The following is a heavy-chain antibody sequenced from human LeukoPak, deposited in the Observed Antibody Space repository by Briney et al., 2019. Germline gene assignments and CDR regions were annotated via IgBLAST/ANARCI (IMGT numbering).Heavy chain of an antibody. CDR2: ISGSGGST. V-gene: IGHV3-23*01. D-gene: IGHD3-3*01. J-gene: IGHJ4*02. Sequence: HSGGSLRLSCAASGFTFSSYAMSWVRQAPGKGLEWVSAISGSGGSTYYADSVKGRFTISRDNSKNTLYLQMNSLRAEDTAVYYCARGLLEWLPFDYWGQGTLVTVSS. CDR3: ARGLLEWLPFDY. CDR1: GFTFSSYA.